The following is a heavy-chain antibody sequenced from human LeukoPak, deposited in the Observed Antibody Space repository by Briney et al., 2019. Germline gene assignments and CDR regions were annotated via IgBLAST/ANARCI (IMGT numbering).Heavy chain of an antibody. D-gene: IGHD2-15*01. Sequence: ASVKVSCKASGYTFTGYYMHWVRQAPGQGLEWMGWINPNSGGTNYAQKFQGRVTMTRDTSISTVYMELSRLRSDDTALYYCARVIGYCSGGSCYSPFDYWGQGTLVTVSS. CDR3: ARVIGYCSGGSCYSPFDY. J-gene: IGHJ4*02. CDR1: GYTFTGYY. V-gene: IGHV1-2*02. CDR2: INPNSGGT.